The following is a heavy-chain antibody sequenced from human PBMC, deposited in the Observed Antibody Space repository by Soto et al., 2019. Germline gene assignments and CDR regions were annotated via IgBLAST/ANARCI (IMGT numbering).Heavy chain of an antibody. V-gene: IGHV4-4*02. Sequence: QVQLQESGPGLVKPSGTLSLTCAVSSGSISSSNWWSWVRQPPGKGLEWIGEIYPSGSTNYNPSLKSRLTISVDKSKNQFSLKLSSVTAADTAVYYCARVTKYYDILTGYGSYGNWFDPWGQGTLVTVSS. D-gene: IGHD3-9*01. CDR2: IYPSGST. CDR1: SGSISSSNW. CDR3: ARVTKYYDILTGYGSYGNWFDP. J-gene: IGHJ5*02.